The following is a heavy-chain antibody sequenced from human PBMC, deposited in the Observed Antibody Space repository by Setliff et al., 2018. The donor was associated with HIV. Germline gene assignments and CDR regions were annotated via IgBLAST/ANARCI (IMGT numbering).Heavy chain of an antibody. V-gene: IGHV5-51*01. CDR3: ARLGPLGYYYYMDV. CDR2: IYPADSKT. J-gene: IGHJ6*03. Sequence: GESLKISCKGSGYSFTSYWIAWVRQLPGKGLEWIGIIYPADSKTTYSPSFQGQVTISVDKSIRAAYLQWSSLKASDTGMFYCARLGPLGYYYYMDVWGNGTTVTVSS. CDR1: GYSFTSYW. D-gene: IGHD3-3*02.